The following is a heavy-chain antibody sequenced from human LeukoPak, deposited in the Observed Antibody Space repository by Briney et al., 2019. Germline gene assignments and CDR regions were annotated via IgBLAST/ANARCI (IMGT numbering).Heavy chain of an antibody. J-gene: IGHJ3*02. CDR2: ISSSTGTI. V-gene: IGHV3-48*01. D-gene: IGHD3-16*01. CDR1: GFNFSIYS. CDR3: VRVGGAFDI. Sequence: GGSLRLSCAASGFNFSIYSMNWVRQAPGKGLEWVSYISSSTGTIYYVDSVKGRFTISRDNAKDSLYLQMNSLRAEDTAIYYCVRVGGAFDIWGQGTMVTVSS.